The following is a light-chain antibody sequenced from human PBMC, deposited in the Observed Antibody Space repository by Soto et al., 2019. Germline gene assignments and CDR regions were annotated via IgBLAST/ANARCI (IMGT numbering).Light chain of an antibody. CDR3: SSYTSSSTYV. V-gene: IGLV2-14*01. Sequence: QCALTQPAPVSGSPGQSITISCPGTSSDVGGYNYVSWYQQHPGKAPKLIIYDVSNRPAGVSNRFSGSKSGNTASLTISGLQAEDEADYYCSSYTSSSTYVFGTGTKVTVL. J-gene: IGLJ1*01. CDR2: DVS. CDR1: SSDVGGYNY.